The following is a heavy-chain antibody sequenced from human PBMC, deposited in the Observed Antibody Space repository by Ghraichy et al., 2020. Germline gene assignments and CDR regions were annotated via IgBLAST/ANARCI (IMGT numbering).Heavy chain of an antibody. CDR3: VRLVDTAMAYNWFDP. J-gene: IGHJ5*02. CDR2: IKQDGSEK. Sequence: GSLRLSCAASGFTFSSYWMSWVRQAPGKGLEWVANIKQDGSEKYYVDSVKGRFTITRDNAKNSLYLQMNSLRAEDTAVYYCVRLVDTAMAYNWFDPWGQGTLVTVSS. CDR1: GFTFSSYW. D-gene: IGHD5-18*01. V-gene: IGHV3-7*03.